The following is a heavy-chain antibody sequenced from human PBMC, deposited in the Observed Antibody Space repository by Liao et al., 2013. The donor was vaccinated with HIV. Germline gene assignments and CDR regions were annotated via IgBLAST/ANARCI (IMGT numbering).Heavy chain of an antibody. V-gene: IGHV4-4*07. D-gene: IGHD3-3*01. Sequence: QVQLQESGPGLVKPSETLSLTCTVSGGSISSYYWNWIRQPAGKGLEWIGRIYTSGRTNHNPSLKSRVTMSVDTSKNQFSLKLSSVTAADTAVYYCARTDQYYDFWNGYENWFDPWGQGTLVTVSS. CDR3: ARTDQYYDFWNGYENWFDP. CDR1: GGSISSYY. CDR2: IYTSGRT. J-gene: IGHJ5*02.